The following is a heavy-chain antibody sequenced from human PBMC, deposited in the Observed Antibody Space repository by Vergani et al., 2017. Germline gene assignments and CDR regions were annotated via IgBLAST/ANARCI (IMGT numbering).Heavy chain of an antibody. D-gene: IGHD5-12*01. CDR3: AREKVATISTYFDY. CDR1: GGSISSYY. J-gene: IGHJ4*02. Sequence: QVQLQESGPGLVKPSETLSLTCTVSGGSISSYYWSWIRQPPGKGLEWIGYIYYSGSTNYNPSLKSRVTISVDTSKNQFTLKLSSVTAADTAVYYCAREKVATISTYFDYWGQGTLVTVSS. V-gene: IGHV4-59*01. CDR2: IYYSGST.